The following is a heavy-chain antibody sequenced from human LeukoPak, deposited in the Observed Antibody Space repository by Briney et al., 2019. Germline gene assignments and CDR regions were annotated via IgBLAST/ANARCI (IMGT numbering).Heavy chain of an antibody. V-gene: IGHV4-61*01. Sequence: SETLSLTCTVSGGSVSSGSYYWSWLRQPPGTGLEWIGYIYYSGSTNYNPSLKSRVTISVDTSKNQFSLKLSSVTAADTAVYYCARGATLGGGGFDIWGQGTMVTVSS. J-gene: IGHJ3*02. D-gene: IGHD2-21*01. CDR1: GGSVSSGSYY. CDR3: ARGATLGGGGFDI. CDR2: IYYSGST.